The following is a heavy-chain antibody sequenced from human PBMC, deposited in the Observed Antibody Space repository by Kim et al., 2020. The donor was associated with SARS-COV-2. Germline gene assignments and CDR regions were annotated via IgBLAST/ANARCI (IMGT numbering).Heavy chain of an antibody. CDR1: GGSFSGYY. Sequence: SETLSLTCAVYGGSFSGYYWSWIRQPPGKGLEWIGEINHSGSTNYNPSLKSRVTISVDTSKNQFSLKLSSVTAADTAVYYCARWCSSSPACYDYWGQGTLVTVSS. V-gene: IGHV4-34*01. CDR3: ARWCSSSPACYDY. D-gene: IGHD6-6*01. J-gene: IGHJ4*02. CDR2: INHSGST.